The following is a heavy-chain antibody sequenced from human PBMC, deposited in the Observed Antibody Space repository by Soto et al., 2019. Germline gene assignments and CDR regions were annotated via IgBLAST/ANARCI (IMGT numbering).Heavy chain of an antibody. CDR1: GFSLTSRGEG. D-gene: IGHD6-19*01. CDR2: LYWDDDN. J-gene: IGHJ4*02. V-gene: IGHV2-5*02. CDR3: AHRPVAVAGLGTASFAY. Sequence: QITLWESGPTLVKTTQTLTLTCSFSGFSLTSRGEGVGWIRQPPGKTLEWLAVLYWDDDNRYSPSLKTRLILTKDTAKNQVILTVTDMDPVDTATYYFAHRPVAVAGLGTASFAYGGQGIQVTVSS.